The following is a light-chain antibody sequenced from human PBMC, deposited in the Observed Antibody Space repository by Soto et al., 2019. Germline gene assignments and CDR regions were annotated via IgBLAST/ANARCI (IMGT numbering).Light chain of an antibody. Sequence: DIVMTQSPDSLAVSLGERATINCKSSQSVLYSSNNKNYLAWYQQKPGQPPKLLIYWASTRESGVPDRFSGSGSRTDFTLTISCLQAEDVAVYYCQQYYSTPTWTFGQGTKVDIK. CDR3: QQYYSTPTWT. J-gene: IGKJ1*01. CDR1: QSVLYSSNNKNY. CDR2: WAS. V-gene: IGKV4-1*01.